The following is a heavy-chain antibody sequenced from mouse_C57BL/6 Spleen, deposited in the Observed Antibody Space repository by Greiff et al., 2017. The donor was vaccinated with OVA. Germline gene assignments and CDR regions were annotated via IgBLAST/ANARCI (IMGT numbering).Heavy chain of an antibody. D-gene: IGHD5-5*01. CDR3: APTYGGAMDY. J-gene: IGHJ4*01. Sequence: QVQLKESGAELARPGASVKLSCKASGYTFTSYGISWVKQRTGQGLEWIGEIYPRSGNTYYNEKFKGKATLTADKSSSTAYMELRSLTSEDSAVYFCAPTYGGAMDYWGQGTSVTVSS. CDR2: IYPRSGNT. V-gene: IGHV1-81*01. CDR1: GYTFTSYG.